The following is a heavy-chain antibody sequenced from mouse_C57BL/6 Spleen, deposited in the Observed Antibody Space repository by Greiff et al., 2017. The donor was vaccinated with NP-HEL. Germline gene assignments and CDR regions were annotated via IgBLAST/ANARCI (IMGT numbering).Heavy chain of an antibody. D-gene: IGHD3-2*02. Sequence: EVKLVESGGGLVKPGGSLKLSCAASGFTFSSYAMSWVRQTPEKRLEWVATISDGGSYTYYPDTVKGRFTLSRDNAKNNLYLQMSHLKSEGTAMYYCARGAQATDYWGQGTTLTVSS. V-gene: IGHV5-4*03. CDR3: ARGAQATDY. CDR1: GFTFSSYA. J-gene: IGHJ2*01. CDR2: ISDGGSYT.